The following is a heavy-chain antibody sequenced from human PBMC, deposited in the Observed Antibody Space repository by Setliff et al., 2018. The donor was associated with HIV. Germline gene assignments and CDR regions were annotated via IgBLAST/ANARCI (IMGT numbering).Heavy chain of an antibody. CDR2: IWYDASKK. V-gene: IGHV3-33*06. CDR1: GFTFNSYG. CDR3: VNDVVKFWSGSGALDF. Sequence: GGSLRLSCAASGFTFNSYGMHWVRQAPGKGLEWVALIWYDASKKEYAESVKGRFNILRDDSKKTVDLQMNSLRADDTAVYYCVNDVVKFWSGSGALDFWGPGTLVTVSS. J-gene: IGHJ4*02. D-gene: IGHD3-3*01.